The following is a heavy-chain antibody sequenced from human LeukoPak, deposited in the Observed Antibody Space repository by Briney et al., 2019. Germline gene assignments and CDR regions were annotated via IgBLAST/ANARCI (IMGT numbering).Heavy chain of an antibody. Sequence: GRSLRLSCAASGFTFSSYGMHWVRQAPGKGLEWVAVIWYDGSNKYYADSVKGRFTISRDNSKNTLYLQVNSLRAEDTAVYYCARGQDSYSYGWHYFDYWGQGTLVTVSS. CDR1: GFTFSSYG. J-gene: IGHJ4*02. CDR3: ARGQDSYSYGWHYFDY. CDR2: IWYDGSNK. V-gene: IGHV3-33*01. D-gene: IGHD5-18*01.